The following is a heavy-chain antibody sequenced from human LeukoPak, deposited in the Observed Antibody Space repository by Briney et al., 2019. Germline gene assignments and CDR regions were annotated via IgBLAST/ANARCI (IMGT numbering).Heavy chain of an antibody. D-gene: IGHD1-26*01. Sequence: SQTLSLTCAISGDSVSSNSAAWNWIRQSPSRGLEWLGRTYYRSKWYNDYAVSVKSRITINPDTSKNQFSLQLNSVTPEDTAVYYCARDIGVYSGSSPGDWFDPWGQGTLVTVSS. V-gene: IGHV6-1*01. CDR1: GDSVSSNSAA. CDR3: ARDIGVYSGSSPGDWFDP. CDR2: TYYRSKWYN. J-gene: IGHJ5*02.